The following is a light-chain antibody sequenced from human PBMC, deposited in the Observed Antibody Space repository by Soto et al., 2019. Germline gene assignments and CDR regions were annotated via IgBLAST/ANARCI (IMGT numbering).Light chain of an antibody. Sequence: DIPMTQSPSTLSASVGDRVTITCRASQSISTWLAWYQQKPGKAPKLLIYKASSLEGGVPSRFSGSGSGTEFNITVSSLQPDDFATYYCQQYNTYPLTFGGGTTVEI. CDR2: KAS. CDR3: QQYNTYPLT. V-gene: IGKV1-5*03. CDR1: QSISTW. J-gene: IGKJ4*01.